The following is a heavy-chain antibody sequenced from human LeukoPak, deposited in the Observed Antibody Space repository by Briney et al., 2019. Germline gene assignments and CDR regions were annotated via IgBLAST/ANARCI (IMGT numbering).Heavy chain of an antibody. D-gene: IGHD6-13*01. CDR1: GYTFTSYG. V-gene: IGHV1-18*01. J-gene: IGHJ5*02. Sequence: ASVKVSCKASGYTFTSYGISWVRQAPGQGLEWMGWISAYNGNTNYAQKLQGRATMTTDTSTSTAYMELRSLRSDDTAVYYCARYSSSWTGSWFDPWGQGTLVTVPS. CDR2: ISAYNGNT. CDR3: ARYSSSWTGSWFDP.